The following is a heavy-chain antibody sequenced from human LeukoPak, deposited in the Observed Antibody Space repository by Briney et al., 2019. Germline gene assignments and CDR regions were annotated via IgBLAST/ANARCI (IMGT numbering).Heavy chain of an antibody. D-gene: IGHD5-24*01. V-gene: IGHV1-69*05. CDR3: ASARRDGYNRVDY. Sequence: SVKVSCKAPGGTFSSYAISWVRQAPGQGLEWMGRIIPIFGTANYAQKFQGRVTITTDESTSTDYMELSSLRSEDTAVYYCASARRDGYNRVDYWGQGTLVTVSS. J-gene: IGHJ4*02. CDR1: GGTFSSYA. CDR2: IIPIFGTA.